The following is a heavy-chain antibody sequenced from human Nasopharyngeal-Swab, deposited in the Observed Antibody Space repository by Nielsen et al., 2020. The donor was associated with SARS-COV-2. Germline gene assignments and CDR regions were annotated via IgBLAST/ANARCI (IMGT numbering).Heavy chain of an antibody. CDR2: ISSSSSYI. V-gene: IGHV3-21*01. CDR3: ARGPDYYDSSGHPFDY. D-gene: IGHD3-22*01. J-gene: IGHJ4*02. Sequence: GESLKISCAASGFTFSSFGMHWVRQAPGKGLEWVSSISSSSSYIYYADSVKGRFTISRDNAKNSLYLQMNSLRAEDTAVYYCARGPDYYDSSGHPFDYWGQGTLVTVSS. CDR1: GFTFSSFG.